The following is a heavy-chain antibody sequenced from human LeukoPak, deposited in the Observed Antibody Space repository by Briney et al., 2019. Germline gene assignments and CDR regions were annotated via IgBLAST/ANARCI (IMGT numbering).Heavy chain of an antibody. D-gene: IGHD5-24*01. J-gene: IGHJ3*02. CDR3: AREPPSDGSRAFDI. V-gene: IGHV3-53*01. CDR1: GFTVSSNY. Sequence: GGSLRLSCAASGFTVSSNYMSWVRQAPGKGLEWVSVIYSGGSTYYADSVKGRFTISRDNSKNTLYLQMNSLRAEDTAVYYCAREPPSDGSRAFDIWGQGTMVTVSS. CDR2: IYSGGST.